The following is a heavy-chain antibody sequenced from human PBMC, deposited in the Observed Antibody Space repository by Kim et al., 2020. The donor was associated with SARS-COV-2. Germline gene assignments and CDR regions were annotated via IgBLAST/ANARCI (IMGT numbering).Heavy chain of an antibody. Sequence: SETLSLTCAVYGGSFSGYYWSWIRQPPGKGLEWIGEINHSGSTNYNPSLKSRVTISVDTSKNQFSLKLSSVTAADTAVYYCARGRYYGSGSYYNIPGLGYYFDYWGQGTLVTVSS. V-gene: IGHV4-34*01. D-gene: IGHD3-10*01. J-gene: IGHJ4*02. CDR2: INHSGST. CDR1: GGSFSGYY. CDR3: ARGRYYGSGSYYNIPGLGYYFDY.